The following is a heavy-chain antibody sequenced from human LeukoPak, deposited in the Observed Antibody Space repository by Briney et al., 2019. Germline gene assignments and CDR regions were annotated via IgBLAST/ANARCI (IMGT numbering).Heavy chain of an antibody. CDR2: INPTNEKT. CDR3: ARDHRTESDGYYFVNELWYFDL. Sequence: ASVRVSCKASGFTFRNYGMHWVRQAPGQRLEWMGWINPTNEKTKYSEKFQGRVTISRDTGASTVYMELSSLRSEDTAVYYCARDHRTESDGYYFVNELWYFDLWGRGTLVSVSS. CDR1: GFTFRNYG. J-gene: IGHJ2*01. V-gene: IGHV1-3*01. D-gene: IGHD3-22*01.